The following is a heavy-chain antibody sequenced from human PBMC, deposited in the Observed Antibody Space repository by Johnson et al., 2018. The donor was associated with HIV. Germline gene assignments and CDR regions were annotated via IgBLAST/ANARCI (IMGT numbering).Heavy chain of an antibody. V-gene: IGHV3-20*04. Sequence: MQLVESGGGFIQPGGSRRLSCAASGFTFSNYAMSWVRQAPGKGLEWVSGINWNGGSTGYADSVKGRFTISRDNARNSLYLQMNSLRAEDTAVFYCARACRDGYTCDAFDIWCQGTMVTVSS. CDR3: ARACRDGYTCDAFDI. J-gene: IGHJ3*02. CDR2: INWNGGST. CDR1: GFTFSNYA. D-gene: IGHD5-24*01.